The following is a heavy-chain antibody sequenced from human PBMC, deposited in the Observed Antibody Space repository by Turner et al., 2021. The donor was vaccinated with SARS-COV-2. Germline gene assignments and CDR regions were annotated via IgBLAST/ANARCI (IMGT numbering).Heavy chain of an antibody. J-gene: IGHJ5*02. D-gene: IGHD3-3*01. CDR3: ARGPRGYDFWSGYPNWFDP. CDR2: INPNSGGT. V-gene: IGHV1-2*02. Sequence: QVQLVQSGPEVKKPGASVKVSCTASGYTFSGYYMHWVRQAPGQGLEWMGWINPNSGGTNYAQKFQGRVTMTSDTSISTAYMELSRLRSDDTAVYYCARGPRGYDFWSGYPNWFDPWGQGTLVTVSS. CDR1: GYTFSGYY.